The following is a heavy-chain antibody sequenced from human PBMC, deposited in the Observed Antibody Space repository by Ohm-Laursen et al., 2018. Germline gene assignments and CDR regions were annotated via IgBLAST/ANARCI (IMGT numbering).Heavy chain of an antibody. J-gene: IGHJ6*02. CDR2: IWYDGSNK. CDR1: GFTFSSYG. CDR3: ARETLYYYGMDV. V-gene: IGHV3-33*01. Sequence: SLRLSCAASGFTFSSYGMHWVRQAPGKGLEWVAVIWYDGSNKYYADSVKGRFTISRDNSKNTLYLQMNSLRAEDTAVYYCARETLYYYGMDVWGQGTTVTVSS.